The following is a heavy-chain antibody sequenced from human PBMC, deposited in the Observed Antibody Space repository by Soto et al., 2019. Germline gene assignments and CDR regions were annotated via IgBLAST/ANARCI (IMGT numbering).Heavy chain of an antibody. D-gene: IGHD2-2*01. V-gene: IGHV3-23*01. CDR2: ISGSGGST. J-gene: IGHJ5*02. CDR3: AKEPKYCSSTSCFDNWFDP. CDR1: GFTFSSYA. Sequence: GGSLRLSCAASGFTFSSYAMSWVRQAPGKGLEWVSAISGSGGSTYYADSVKGRFTISRDNSKNTLYLQMNSLRAEDTAVYYCAKEPKYCSSTSCFDNWFDPWGQGTLVTVSS.